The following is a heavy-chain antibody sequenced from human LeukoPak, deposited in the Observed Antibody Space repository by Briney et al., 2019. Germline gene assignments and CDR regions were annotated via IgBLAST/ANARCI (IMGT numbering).Heavy chain of an antibody. V-gene: IGHV4-39*07. J-gene: IGHJ4*02. CDR2: IYYSGST. Sequence: PSETLSLTCTVSGGSISSSSYYWGWIRQPPGKGLEWIGSIYYSGSTYYNPSLKSRVTISVDTSKNQFSLKLSSVTAADTAVYYCARDAGLYYYDSSGYNLHVDYWGQGTLVTVSS. D-gene: IGHD3-22*01. CDR1: GGSISSSSYY. CDR3: ARDAGLYYYDSSGYNLHVDY.